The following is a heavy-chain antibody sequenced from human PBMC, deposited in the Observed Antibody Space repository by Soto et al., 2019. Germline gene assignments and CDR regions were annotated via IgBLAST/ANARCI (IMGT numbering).Heavy chain of an antibody. D-gene: IGHD3-9*01. J-gene: IGHJ5*02. Sequence: SVKVSCKASGGTFSSYAISWVRQAPGQGLEWMGGIIPIFGTANYAQKFQGRVTITADESTSTAYMELSSLRSEDTAVYYCASPVADYDILADYYGAFDLWGQGTLVTVSS. CDR1: GGTFSSYA. CDR2: IIPIFGTA. V-gene: IGHV1-69*13. CDR3: ASPVADYDILADYYGAFDL.